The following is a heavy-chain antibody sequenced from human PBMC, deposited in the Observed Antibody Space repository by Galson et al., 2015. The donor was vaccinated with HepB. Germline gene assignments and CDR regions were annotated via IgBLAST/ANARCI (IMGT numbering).Heavy chain of an antibody. D-gene: IGHD1/OR15-1a*01. CDR2: FDPEDGET. Sequence: SVKASCKVSGYTLTELSMHWVRQAPGKGLEWMGGFDPEDGETIYAQKFQGRVTMTEDTSTDTAYMELSSLRSEDTAVYYCATAPLTGSTYYYYGMDVWGQGTTVTVSS. J-gene: IGHJ6*02. V-gene: IGHV1-24*01. CDR3: ATAPLTGSTYYYYGMDV. CDR1: GYTLTELS.